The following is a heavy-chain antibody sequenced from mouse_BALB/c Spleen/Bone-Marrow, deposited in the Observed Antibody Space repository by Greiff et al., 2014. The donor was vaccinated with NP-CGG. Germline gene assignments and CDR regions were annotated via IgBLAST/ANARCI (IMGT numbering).Heavy chain of an antibody. D-gene: IGHD2-3*01. J-gene: IGHJ4*01. V-gene: IGHV14-3*02. CDR2: IDPANGNT. Sequence: EVQLQQSGAELVKPGASVKLSCTASGFNIKDTYMHWVKQRPEQGLEWIGRIDPANGNTKYDPKFQGKATITADTSSNTAYQQLSSLTSEDTAVYYCARWLLPYGLDYWGQGTSVTVSS. CDR3: ARWLLPYGLDY. CDR1: GFNIKDTY.